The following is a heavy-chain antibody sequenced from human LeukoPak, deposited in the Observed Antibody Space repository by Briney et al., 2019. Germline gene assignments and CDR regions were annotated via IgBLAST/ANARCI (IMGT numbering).Heavy chain of an antibody. V-gene: IGHV3-30*02. CDR1: GFTFSNYG. CDR3: AKPGAQGIVVSY. D-gene: IGHD3-22*01. Sequence: GGSLRLSCAASGFTFSNYGIHWVRQAPGKGLEWVAFIRYNGNDKYYADSVKGRFTISRDNSKNTLYLQMNSLRAEDTAVYYCAKPGAQGIVVSYWGQGTLVTVSS. J-gene: IGHJ4*02. CDR2: IRYNGNDK.